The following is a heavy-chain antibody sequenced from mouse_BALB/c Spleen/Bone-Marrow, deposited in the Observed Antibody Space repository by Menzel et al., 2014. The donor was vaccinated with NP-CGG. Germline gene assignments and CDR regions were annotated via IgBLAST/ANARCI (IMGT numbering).Heavy chain of an antibody. V-gene: IGHV5-6-3*01. D-gene: IGHD2-1*01. CDR1: GFTFSSYG. J-gene: IGHJ2*01. CDR3: ARGNYGNYVDYFDY. CDR2: INSNGGST. Sequence: VQLKQSGGGLVQPGGSLKLSCAASGFTFSSYGMSWVHQTPDKRLELVASINSNGGSTYYPDSVKGRFTISRDNAKKTLSLQMSSLKSEDTAVYYCARGNYGNYVDYFDYWGQGTTLTVSS.